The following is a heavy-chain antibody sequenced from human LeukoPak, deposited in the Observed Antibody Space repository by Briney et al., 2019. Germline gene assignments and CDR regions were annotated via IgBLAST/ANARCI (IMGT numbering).Heavy chain of an antibody. Sequence: GASVKVSCKASGGTFSNYAISWVRQAPGQGLEWMGGIIPIFGTANYAQKFRGRVTMTRDTSISTAYMELSRLRSDDTAVYYCARVHRCSGGSCYYFDYWGQGTLVTVSS. CDR1: GGTFSNYA. J-gene: IGHJ4*02. V-gene: IGHV1-69*05. D-gene: IGHD2-15*01. CDR3: ARVHRCSGGSCYYFDY. CDR2: IIPIFGTA.